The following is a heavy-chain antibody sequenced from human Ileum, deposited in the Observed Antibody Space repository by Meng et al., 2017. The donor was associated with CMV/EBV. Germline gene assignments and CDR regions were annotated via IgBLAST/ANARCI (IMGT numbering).Heavy chain of an antibody. J-gene: IGHJ4*02. CDR1: GFSFSDYY. D-gene: IGHD1-26*01. CDR3: AKDRGVGGAIDS. Sequence: CAASGFSFSDYYMIWLRQAPGRGLGWISYVRSGDNAMFYADSVKGRFTISRDNAKNSLSLQMNSLRAEDTAVYYCAKDRGVGGAIDSWGQGTLVTVSS. CDR2: VRSGDNAM. V-gene: IGHV3-11*01.